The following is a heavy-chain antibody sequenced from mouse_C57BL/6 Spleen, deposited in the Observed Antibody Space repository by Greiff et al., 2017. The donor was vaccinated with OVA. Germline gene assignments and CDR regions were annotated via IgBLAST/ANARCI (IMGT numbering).Heavy chain of an antibody. CDR3: NNALEYYGSSYSY. CDR1: GFNIKDYY. V-gene: IGHV14-1*01. Sequence: VQLQQSGAELVRPGASVKLSCKASGFNIKDYYMHWVKQRPEQGLEWIGRIDPEDGDTEYAQKFQGKATMTADKSSHHAYLQLSSLTYEVTAVYLYNNALEYYGSSYSYWGQGTTLTVSS. J-gene: IGHJ2*01. D-gene: IGHD1-1*01. CDR2: IDPEDGDT.